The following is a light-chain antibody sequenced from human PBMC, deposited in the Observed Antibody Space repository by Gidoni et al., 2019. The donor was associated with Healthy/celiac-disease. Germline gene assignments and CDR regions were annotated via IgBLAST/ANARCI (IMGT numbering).Light chain of an antibody. Sequence: QSALTQPRPVSGSPGQSVTISCTGTSSDVGGYHYVSWYQQHPGKAPKLMIYDVSKRPSVVPDRFSGSKSGNAASLTISGLQAEDEAEYYVCSYAGSYTFGVVFGGGTKLTVL. CDR2: DVS. CDR3: CSYAGSYTFGVV. V-gene: IGLV2-11*01. CDR1: SSDVGGYHY. J-gene: IGLJ2*01.